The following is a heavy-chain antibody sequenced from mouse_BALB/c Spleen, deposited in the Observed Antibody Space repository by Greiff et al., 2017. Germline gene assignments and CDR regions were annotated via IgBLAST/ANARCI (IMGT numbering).Heavy chain of an antibody. D-gene: IGHD1-1*01. CDR3: ARQTPSLLYGSSFAWFAY. V-gene: IGHV2-9*02. CDR1: GFSLTSYG. J-gene: IGHJ3*01. Sequence: VKLMESGPGLVAPSQSLSITCTVSGFSLTSYGVHWVRQPPGKGLEWLGVIWAGGSTNYNSALMSRLSISKDNSKSQVFLKMNSLQTDDTAMYYCARQTPSLLYGSSFAWFAYWGQGTLVTVSA. CDR2: IWAGGST.